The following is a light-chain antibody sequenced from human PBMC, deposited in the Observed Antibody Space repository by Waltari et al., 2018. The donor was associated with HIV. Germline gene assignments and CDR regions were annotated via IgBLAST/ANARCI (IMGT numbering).Light chain of an antibody. V-gene: IGLV1-44*01. Sequence: QSVLTQPPSASGTPGQRVTISCSGSSSNIGSNTVNWYQQLPGTAPKLLIYSNTPRPSGVPDRFSGSKSGTSASLAISGLQSEDEADYYCAAWDDSLNGHYVFGTGTKVTVL. CDR3: AAWDDSLNGHYV. CDR2: SNT. CDR1: SSNIGSNT. J-gene: IGLJ1*01.